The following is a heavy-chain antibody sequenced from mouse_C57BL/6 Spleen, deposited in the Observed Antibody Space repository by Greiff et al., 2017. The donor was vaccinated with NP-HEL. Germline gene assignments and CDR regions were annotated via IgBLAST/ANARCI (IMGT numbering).Heavy chain of an antibody. CDR2: ISYDGSN. Sequence: DVKLVESGPGLVKPSQSLSLTCSVTGYSITSGYYWNWIRQFPGNKLEWMGYISYDGSNNYNPSLKNRISITRDTSKNQFFLKLNSVTTEDTATYYCARRVGSSYAMDYWGQGTSVTVSS. V-gene: IGHV3-6*01. J-gene: IGHJ4*01. CDR3: ARRVGSSYAMDY. CDR1: GYSITSGYY. D-gene: IGHD1-1*01.